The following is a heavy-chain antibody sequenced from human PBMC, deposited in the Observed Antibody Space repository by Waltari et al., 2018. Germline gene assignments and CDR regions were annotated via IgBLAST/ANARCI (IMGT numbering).Heavy chain of an antibody. V-gene: IGHV3-33*01. CDR1: GFGLKNYG. CDR2: FWYDGSNK. J-gene: IGHJ6*02. D-gene: IGHD4-17*01. CDR3: ARDDHGDYEYYGMDV. Sequence: QVQLVESGGGVVQPGRSLRLSCAASGFGLKNYGIHWVRPAPGKGLESVAVFWYDGSNKFYAESVKGRFTISRDNSENTVYLQMKSLRVEDTAVYYCARDDHGDYEYYGMDVWGPGTTVTVSS.